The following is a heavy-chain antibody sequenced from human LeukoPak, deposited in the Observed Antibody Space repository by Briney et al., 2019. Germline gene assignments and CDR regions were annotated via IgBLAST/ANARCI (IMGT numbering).Heavy chain of an antibody. CDR2: ISAYNGNT. CDR3: ARETYSGSYYVRWYYFDY. J-gene: IGHJ4*02. V-gene: IGHV1-18*01. D-gene: IGHD1-26*01. CDR1: GYTFTSYG. Sequence: VKVSCKASGYTFTSYGISWVRQAPGQGLEWMGWISAYNGNTNYAQKLQGRVTMATDTSTSTAYMELRSLRSDDTAVYYCARETYSGSYYVRWYYFDYWGQGTLVTVSS.